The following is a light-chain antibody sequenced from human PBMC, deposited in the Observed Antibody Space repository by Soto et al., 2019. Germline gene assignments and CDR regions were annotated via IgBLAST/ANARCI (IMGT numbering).Light chain of an antibody. CDR2: EVS. CDR3: SSYTSSSTLPYG. CDR1: SSDGGGYNY. V-gene: IGLV2-14*01. J-gene: IGLJ1*01. Sequence: QSALTQPASVSGSPGQSITISCTGTSSDGGGYNYVSWYQQHPGKAPKLMIYEVSNRPSGVSNRFSGSKSGNTASLTISGLQAEDEADYYCSSYTSSSTLPYGLGTGTKLPVL.